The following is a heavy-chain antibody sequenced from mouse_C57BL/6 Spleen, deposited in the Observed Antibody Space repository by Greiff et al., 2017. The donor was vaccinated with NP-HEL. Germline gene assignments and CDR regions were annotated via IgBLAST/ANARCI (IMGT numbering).Heavy chain of an antibody. CDR3: ARGYGYDPYYAMDY. D-gene: IGHD2-2*01. CDR1: GYTFTSYW. V-gene: IGHV1-52*01. CDR2: IDPSDSET. J-gene: IGHJ4*01. Sequence: QVQLQQPGAELVRPGSSVKLSCKASGYTFTSYWMHWVKQRPIQGLEWIGNIDPSDSETHYNQKFKDKATLTVDKSSSADYMQLSSLTSEDSAVYYCARGYGYDPYYAMDYWGQGTSVTVSS.